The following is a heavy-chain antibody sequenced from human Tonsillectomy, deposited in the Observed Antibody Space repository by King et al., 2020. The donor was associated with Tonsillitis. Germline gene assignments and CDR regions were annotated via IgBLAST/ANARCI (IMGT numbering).Heavy chain of an antibody. D-gene: IGHD1-26*01. Sequence: VQLVESGGGLVQPGRSLRLSCTASGFTFGDYAMSWFRQAPGKGLEWVGFIRSKAYGGTTEYAASVKGRFTISRDDSKSIAYLQMNSLKTEDTAVYYCTSLPSSGSYSWLYFNYYYYMDVWGKGTTVTVSS. J-gene: IGHJ6*03. V-gene: IGHV3-49*03. CDR3: TSLPSSGSYSWLYFNYYYYMDV. CDR1: GFTFGDYA. CDR2: IRSKAYGGTT.